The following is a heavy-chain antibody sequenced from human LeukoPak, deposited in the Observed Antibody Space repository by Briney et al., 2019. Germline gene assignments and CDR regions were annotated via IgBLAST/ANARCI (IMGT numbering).Heavy chain of an antibody. V-gene: IGHV4-61*02. J-gene: IGHJ4*02. CDR3: ARARVIPASFDD. CDR1: GGSITFGSYY. D-gene: IGHD3-16*02. Sequence: SETLSLTCTVSGGSITFGSYYWTWIRQSAGKGLEWIGRIYTSGRTFYNPSLKSRVTISMDTSMNQFYLRLNSVTAADTAVYYCARARVIPASFDDWGQGALVTVSS. CDR2: IYTSGRT.